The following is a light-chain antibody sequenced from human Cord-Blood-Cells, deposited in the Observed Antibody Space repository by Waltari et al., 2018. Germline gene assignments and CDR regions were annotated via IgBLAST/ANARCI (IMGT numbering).Light chain of an antibody. CDR3: QQYGSSYT. J-gene: IGKJ2*01. Sequence: EIVLTQSPXXLSLSPGXXXTLSCRASQSVSSSYLAWYQQKPGQAPRLLIYGASSRATGIPDRFSGSGSGTDFTLTISRLEPEDFAVYYCQQYGSSYTFGQGTKLEIK. CDR2: GAS. CDR1: QSVSSSY. V-gene: IGKV3-20*01.